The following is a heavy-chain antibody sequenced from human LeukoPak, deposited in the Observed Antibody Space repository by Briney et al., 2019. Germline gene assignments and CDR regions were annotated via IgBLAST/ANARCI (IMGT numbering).Heavy chain of an antibody. CDR2: ISYDGSNK. J-gene: IGHJ5*02. Sequence: PGGSLRLSCAASGFTFSSYAMHWVRQAPGKGLEWVAVISYDGSNKYYADSVKGRFTISRDNSKNTLYLQMNSLRAEDTAVYYCAKLTCSSTSCVYSRFDPWGQGTLVTVSS. CDR3: AKLTCSSTSCVYSRFDP. D-gene: IGHD2-2*01. V-gene: IGHV3-30-3*02. CDR1: GFTFSSYA.